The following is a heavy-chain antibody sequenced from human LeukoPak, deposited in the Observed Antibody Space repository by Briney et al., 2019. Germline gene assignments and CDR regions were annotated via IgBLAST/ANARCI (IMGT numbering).Heavy chain of an antibody. CDR3: ARDVATDYGVLTGYSYY. CDR1: GFTFRVYG. V-gene: IGHV3-33*01. CDR2: IWYDGTDI. J-gene: IGHJ4*02. Sequence: HPGRSLRLSCAASGFTFRVYGMHWVRQAPHKGLEWVAVIWYDGTDIKYADSVKGRFTISRDNAKNTLYLEMNNLRAEDTAVYYCARDVATDYGVLTGYSYYWGQGTLVTVSS. D-gene: IGHD3/OR15-3a*01.